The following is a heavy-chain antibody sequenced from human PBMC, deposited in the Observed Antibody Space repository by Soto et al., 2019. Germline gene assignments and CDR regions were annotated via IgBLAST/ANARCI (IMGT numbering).Heavy chain of an antibody. CDR3: ARIGAWPMDFEY. Sequence: PSETLSLTCAVSGYSISRGYYWGRIRQPPGKGLEWIGSIYQSGRTHYNPSLKSRVTISVDTSKNQFSLKQTSVTAEDTAVYYCARIGAWPMDFEYWGRGSLVTVS. J-gene: IGHJ4*02. D-gene: IGHD2-2*03. CDR2: IYQSGRT. CDR1: GYSISRGYY. V-gene: IGHV4-38-2*01.